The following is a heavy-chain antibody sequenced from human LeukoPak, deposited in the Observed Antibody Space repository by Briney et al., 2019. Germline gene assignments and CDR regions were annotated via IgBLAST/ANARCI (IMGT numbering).Heavy chain of an antibody. CDR3: ARLGGSYPVDY. CDR1: GGSISSPNYY. Sequence: PSETLSLTCTVSGGSISSPNYYWGWIRQPPGKGLEWIGSIYYSGSTYYNPSLKSRVTISVDTSKNQFSLKLSSVTAADTAVYYCARLGGSYPVDYWGQGTLVTVSS. CDR2: IYYSGST. J-gene: IGHJ4*02. D-gene: IGHD1-26*01. V-gene: IGHV4-39*01.